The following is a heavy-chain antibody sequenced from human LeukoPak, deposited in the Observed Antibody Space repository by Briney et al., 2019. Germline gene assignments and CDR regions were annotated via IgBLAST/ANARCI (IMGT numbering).Heavy chain of an antibody. CDR1: GGSISSSSYY. V-gene: IGHV4-39*01. CDR2: IYYSGST. J-gene: IGHJ4*02. CDR3: ARHFGTRFGELLYPDY. Sequence: SETLSLTCTVSGGSISSSSYYWGWIRQPPGKGLEWIGSIYYSGSTYYNPSLKSRVTISVDTSKNQFSLKLSSVTAADTAVYYCARHFGTRFGELLYPDYWGQGTLVTVSS. D-gene: IGHD3-10*01.